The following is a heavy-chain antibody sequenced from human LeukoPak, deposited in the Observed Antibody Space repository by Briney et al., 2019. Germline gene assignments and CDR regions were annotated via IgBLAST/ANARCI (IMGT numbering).Heavy chain of an antibody. Sequence: SETLSLTCAVYGGSFSGFYWSWTRQPPGKGLEWIGEINHSGSTNYNPSLKSRVTISVDTSKNQFSLKLSSVTAADTVVYYCASLRVGSSFGYQYYIDVWGKGTTVTVSS. CDR1: GGSFSGFY. J-gene: IGHJ6*03. D-gene: IGHD6-13*01. CDR2: INHSGST. CDR3: ASLRVGSSFGYQYYIDV. V-gene: IGHV4-34*01.